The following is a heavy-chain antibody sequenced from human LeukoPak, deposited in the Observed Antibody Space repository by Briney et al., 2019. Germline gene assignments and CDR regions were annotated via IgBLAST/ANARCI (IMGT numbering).Heavy chain of an antibody. Sequence: GGSLRLSCAVSGITFSSYWMTWVRQAPGKGLEWVANIKQDGSEKYYVDSVKGRFTISRDNAKNSLYLQMNSLRAEDTAVYYCAKAGRGGAITLVRGVKGDYYYMDVWGKGTTVTISS. CDR1: GITFSSYW. D-gene: IGHD3-10*01. J-gene: IGHJ6*03. CDR2: IKQDGSEK. V-gene: IGHV3-7*03. CDR3: AKAGRGGAITLVRGVKGDYYYMDV.